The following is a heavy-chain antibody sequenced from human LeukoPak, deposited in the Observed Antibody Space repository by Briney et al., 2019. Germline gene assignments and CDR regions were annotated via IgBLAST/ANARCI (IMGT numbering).Heavy chain of an antibody. Sequence: SETLSLTCAVYGGSFSGYYWSWIRQPPGKGLEWIGEINHSGSTNYNPSLKSRVTISVDTSKNQFSLKLSSVTAADTAVYYCARDRYNWTPRRYYYYGMDVWGQGTTVTVSS. D-gene: IGHD1-1*01. J-gene: IGHJ6*02. CDR2: INHSGST. V-gene: IGHV4-34*01. CDR1: GGSFSGYY. CDR3: ARDRYNWTPRRYYYYGMDV.